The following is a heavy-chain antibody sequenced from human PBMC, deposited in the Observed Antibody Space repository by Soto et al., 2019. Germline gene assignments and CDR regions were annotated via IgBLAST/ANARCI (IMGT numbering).Heavy chain of an antibody. CDR3: ATLGPGRLLAS. CDR2: LSGSGGGT. V-gene: IGHV3-23*01. D-gene: IGHD2-15*01. Sequence: PGGSLRLSCAASGFTFRNYDLHWVRQAPGKGLEWVSFLSGSGGGTYYADSVKGRFTISRDNSKNTLYLQMNSLRAEDTAVYYCATLGPGRLLASWGQGTLVTVSS. J-gene: IGHJ4*02. CDR1: GFTFRNYD.